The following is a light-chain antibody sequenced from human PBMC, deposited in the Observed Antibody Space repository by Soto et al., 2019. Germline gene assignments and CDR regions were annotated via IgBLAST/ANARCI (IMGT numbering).Light chain of an antibody. J-gene: IGKJ2*01. CDR1: QSVSNN. V-gene: IGKV3-20*01. CDR2: GAS. Sequence: EILMTQSPATLSVYPAYRGTISCRASQSVSNNLAWYQQKPGQAPRLLIHGASSRATGIPDRFSGSGSGTDFTLTISRLDPEDFAVYYCQMYGASLVTFGKGTKVDIK. CDR3: QMYGASLVT.